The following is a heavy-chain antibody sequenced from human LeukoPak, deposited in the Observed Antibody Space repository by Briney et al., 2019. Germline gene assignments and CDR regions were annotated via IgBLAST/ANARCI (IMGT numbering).Heavy chain of an antibody. D-gene: IGHD1-26*01. Sequence: PGGSLRLSCAASGFTFSSYAMSWVRQAPGKGLEWISYIKSTGDITYYADSVKGRFTVSRDNAKNSLYLQMDSLRAEDTAVYYCAREGLSGSYLEYWGQGTLVTVSS. CDR1: GFTFSSYA. V-gene: IGHV3-48*01. J-gene: IGHJ4*02. CDR3: AREGLSGSYLEY. CDR2: IKSTGDIT.